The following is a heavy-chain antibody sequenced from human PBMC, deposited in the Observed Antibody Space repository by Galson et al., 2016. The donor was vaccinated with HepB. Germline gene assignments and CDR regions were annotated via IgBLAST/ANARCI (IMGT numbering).Heavy chain of an antibody. CDR2: ICQSGFT. D-gene: IGHD3-10*01. J-gene: IGHJ4*02. Sequence: SETLSLTCAVSGGSVTTDNCWSWVRQPPGKGLEWIGEICQSGFTYYKSSLKSRVTISLDTSKNQFSLKLNSVTAADTAVYSCAKIGGRGGVTPLWGQGTLVTVSS. V-gene: IGHV4/OR15-8*02. CDR3: AKIGGRGGVTPL. CDR1: GGSVTTDNC.